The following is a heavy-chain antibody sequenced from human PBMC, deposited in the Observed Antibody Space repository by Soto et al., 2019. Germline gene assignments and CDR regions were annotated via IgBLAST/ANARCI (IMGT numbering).Heavy chain of an antibody. CDR2: ISYDGSNK. CDR3: ARGGDFWGAHYYYYGMDV. V-gene: IGHV3-30-3*01. J-gene: IGHJ6*02. CDR1: GFTFSSYA. Sequence: QVQLVESGGGVVQPGRSLRLSCAASGFTFSSYAMHWVRQAPGKGLEWVAVISYDGSNKYYADSVKGRFTISRDNSKNTLYLQMNSLRAEDTDVYYCARGGDFWGAHYYYYGMDVWGQGTTVTVSS. D-gene: IGHD3-3*01.